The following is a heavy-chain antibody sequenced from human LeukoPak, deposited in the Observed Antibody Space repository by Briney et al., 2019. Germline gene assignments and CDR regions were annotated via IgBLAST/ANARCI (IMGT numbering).Heavy chain of an antibody. J-gene: IGHJ4*02. V-gene: IGHV1-2*02. CDR1: GYPFTGYY. CDR2: INPNSGGT. Sequence: GPVKVSCKASGYPFTGYYVHWVRQAPGQGLEWMGWINPNSGGTNYAPKFQGRVTMTRDTSIYTAYMELSKLRSDDTAVYYCARALRSGSYREFDYWGQGALVTVSS. D-gene: IGHD1-26*01. CDR3: ARALRSGSYREFDY.